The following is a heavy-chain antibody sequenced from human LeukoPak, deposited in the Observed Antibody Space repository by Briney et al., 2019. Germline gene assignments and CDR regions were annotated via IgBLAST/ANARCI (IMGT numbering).Heavy chain of an antibody. V-gene: IGHV1-69*06. CDR1: GGTFSSYA. Sequence: ASVKVSCKASGGTFSSYAISWVRQAPGQGLEWMGGIIPIFGTANYAQKFQGRVTITADKSTSTAYMELSSLRSEDTAVYYCARVVGSSGWYRPRPNYYYYMDVWGKGTTVTVSS. CDR3: ARVVGSSGWYRPRPNYYYYMDV. J-gene: IGHJ6*03. D-gene: IGHD6-19*01. CDR2: IIPIFGTA.